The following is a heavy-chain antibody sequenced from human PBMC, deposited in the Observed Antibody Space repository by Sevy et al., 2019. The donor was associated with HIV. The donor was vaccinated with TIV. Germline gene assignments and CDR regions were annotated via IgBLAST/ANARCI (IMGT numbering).Heavy chain of an antibody. CDR1: GGSISSSSYC. Sequence: SETLSLTCTVSGGSISSSSYCWGWIRQPPGKGLEWIGSIYYSGSTYYNPSLKSRVTISVDTSKNQFSLRLSSMTAADTAVYYCARRLQYVTTVTTRWFDPWGQGNLVTVSS. D-gene: IGHD4-4*01. CDR2: IYYSGST. J-gene: IGHJ5*02. CDR3: ARRLQYVTTVTTRWFDP. V-gene: IGHV4-39*01.